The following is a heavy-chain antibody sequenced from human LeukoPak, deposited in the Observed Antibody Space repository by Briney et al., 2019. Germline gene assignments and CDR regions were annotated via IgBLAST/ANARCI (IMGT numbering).Heavy chain of an antibody. D-gene: IGHD4-17*01. CDR2: IYSSDST. V-gene: IGHV3-53*01. CDR3: ARHRSDSGDYDAFDI. Sequence: PGGSLRLSCAASGFIVSSNYMNCVRQAPGQGLEWVSVIYSSDSTYYADSVKGRFTISRDNSKNTLFLQMNSLRAEDTAVYYCARHRSDSGDYDAFDIWGQGTMVTVSS. J-gene: IGHJ3*02. CDR1: GFIVSSNY.